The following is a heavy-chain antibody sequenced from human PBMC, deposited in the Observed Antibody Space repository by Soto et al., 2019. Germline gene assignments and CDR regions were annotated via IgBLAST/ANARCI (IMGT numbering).Heavy chain of an antibody. V-gene: IGHV1-18*04. CDR2: ISAYNGNT. CDR3: ARVSYSSGWYLL. J-gene: IGHJ4*02. D-gene: IGHD6-19*01. CDR1: GYSFTSYW. Sequence: GESLKISCKGSGYSFTSYWIGWVRQAPGQGLEWMGWISAYNGNTNYAQKLQGRVTMTTDPSTSTAYMELRSLRSDDTAVYYCARVSYSSGWYLLWDQGTLVTVSS.